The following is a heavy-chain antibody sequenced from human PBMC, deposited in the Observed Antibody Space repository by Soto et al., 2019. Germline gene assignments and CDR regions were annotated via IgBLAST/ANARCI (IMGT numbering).Heavy chain of an antibody. D-gene: IGHD6-13*01. CDR2: ISGSGGST. CDR3: AKDQGSSWYEIDY. J-gene: IGHJ4*02. V-gene: IGHV3-23*01. CDR1: GFTFSNYA. Sequence: EVQLLESGGGLVQPGGSLRLSCAASGFTFSNYAVTWVRQAPGKGLEWVSTISGSGGSTYYADSVKGRFTISSDNSKNTLYLQMDSLRAEETDVYYCAKDQGSSWYEIDYWGQGTLVTVSS.